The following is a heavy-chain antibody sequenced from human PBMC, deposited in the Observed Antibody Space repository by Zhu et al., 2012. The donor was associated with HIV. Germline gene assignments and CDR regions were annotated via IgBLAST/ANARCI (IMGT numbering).Heavy chain of an antibody. CDR3: ARLRWSNRDYYMDV. CDR1: GYSISSGYY. J-gene: IGHJ6*03. CDR2: IYHSGST. Sequence: QVQLQESGPGLVKPSETLSLTCAVSGYSISSGYYWGWIRQPLGKGLEWIGSIYHSGSTYYNPSLKSRVTISVDTSKNQFSLKLSSVTAADTAVYYCARLRWSNRDYYMDVWGEGTTGHRSP. D-gene: IGHD4-23*01. V-gene: IGHV4-38-2*01.